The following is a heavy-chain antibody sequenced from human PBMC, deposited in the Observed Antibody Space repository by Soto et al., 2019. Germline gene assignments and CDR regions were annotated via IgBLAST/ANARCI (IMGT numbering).Heavy chain of an antibody. D-gene: IGHD3-3*01. CDR2: ISYDGSNK. V-gene: IGHV3-30-3*01. CDR1: GFTFSSYA. CDR3: ARDHYDFWSGYPYL. Sequence: GGSLRLSCAASGFTFSSYAMHWVRQAPGKGLEWVAVISYDGSNKYYADSVKGRFTISRDNSKNTLYLQMNSLRAEDTAVYYCARDHYDFWSGYPYLWGQGTLVTVSS. J-gene: IGHJ5*02.